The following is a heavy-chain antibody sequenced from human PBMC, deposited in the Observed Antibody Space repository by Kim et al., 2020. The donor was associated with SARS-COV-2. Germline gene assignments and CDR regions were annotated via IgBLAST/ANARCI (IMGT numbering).Heavy chain of an antibody. D-gene: IGHD6-19*01. V-gene: IGHV4-30-2*04. CDR3: ARDSLALAVAGYFDY. J-gene: IGHJ4*02. Sequence: PSRTHRDTISVDTSKNQFSLKLSSVTAADAAVYYCARDSLALAVAGYFDYWGQGTLVTVSS.